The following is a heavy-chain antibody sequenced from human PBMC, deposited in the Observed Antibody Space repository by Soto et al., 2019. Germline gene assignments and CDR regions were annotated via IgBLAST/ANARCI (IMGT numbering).Heavy chain of an antibody. D-gene: IGHD3-22*01. Sequence: EVQLVVSGGGLVQPGGSLRLSCAASGFTFDDYAMHWVRQAPGKGLEWVSGINWNSDTIGYADSVKGRFTVSRDNAKGSLLLQMSSLRAEDTAVYSCAMSNSNDLYYHFESWGQGTPVTVSS. J-gene: IGHJ4*02. V-gene: IGHV3-9*01. CDR1: GFTFDDYA. CDR3: AMSNSNDLYYHFES. CDR2: INWNSDTI.